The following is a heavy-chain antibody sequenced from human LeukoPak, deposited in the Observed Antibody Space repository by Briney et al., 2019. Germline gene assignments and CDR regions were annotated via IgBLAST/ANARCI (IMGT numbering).Heavy chain of an antibody. J-gene: IGHJ6*03. D-gene: IGHD6-13*01. Sequence: PSQTLSLTCTVSGGSISSGSYYWSWIRQPAGKGLEWIERIYTSGSTNYNPSLKSRVTISVDTSKNQFSLKLSSVTAADTAVYYCARSGQHVQQLVSRYYYYYMDVWGKGTTVTVSS. CDR1: GGSISSGSYY. V-gene: IGHV4-61*02. CDR3: ARSGQHVQQLVSRYYYYYMDV. CDR2: IYTSGST.